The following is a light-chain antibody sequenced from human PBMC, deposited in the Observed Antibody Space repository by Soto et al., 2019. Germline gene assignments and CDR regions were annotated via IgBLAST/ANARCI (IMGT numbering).Light chain of an antibody. J-gene: IGLJ3*02. CDR1: SSDVGSYNL. CDR2: EDS. CDR3: CSYAGSSTWV. Sequence: SALTQPASVSGSPGQSITISCTGTSSDVGSYNLVSWYQHHPGKAPKLMIYEDSKRPSGVSNRFSGSKSGNTASLTISGLQAEDEADYYCCSYAGSSTWVFGGGTKVTVL. V-gene: IGLV2-23*01.